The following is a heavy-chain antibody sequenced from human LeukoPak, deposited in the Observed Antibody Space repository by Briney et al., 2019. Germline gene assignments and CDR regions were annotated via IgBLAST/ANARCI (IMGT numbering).Heavy chain of an antibody. D-gene: IGHD1-7*01. V-gene: IGHV1-46*01. CDR1: GYTFTSNY. J-gene: IGHJ4*02. CDR2: ISPSGGST. CDR3: AKGLELWGYYFDY. Sequence: GASVKVSCKAFGYTFTSNYMHWVRQAPGQGPEWMGVISPSGGSTTYAQKFQGRVTLTRDMSTSTDYLELSSLRSEDTAVYYCAKGLELWGYYFDYWGQGTLVTVSS.